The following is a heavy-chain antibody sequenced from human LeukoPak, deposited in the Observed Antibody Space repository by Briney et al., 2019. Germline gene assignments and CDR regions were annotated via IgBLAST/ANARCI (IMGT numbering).Heavy chain of an antibody. CDR3: ARGRITGGVSRPGKKLYNWFDP. V-gene: IGHV4-34*01. CDR2: INHSGST. CDR1: GGSFSGYY. Sequence: PSETLSLTCAVYGGSFSGYYWSWIRQPPGKGLEWIGEINHSGSTNYNPSLKSRVTISVDTSKNQFSLKLSSVTAADTAVYYCARGRITGGVSRPGKKLYNWFDPWGQGTLATVSS. D-gene: IGHD2-8*02. J-gene: IGHJ5*02.